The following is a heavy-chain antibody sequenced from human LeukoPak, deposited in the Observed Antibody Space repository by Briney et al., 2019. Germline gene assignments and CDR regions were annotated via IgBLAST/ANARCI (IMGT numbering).Heavy chain of an antibody. V-gene: IGHV3-21*01. CDR1: GFTFSNAW. Sequence: GGSLRLSCAASGFTFSNAWMSWVRQAPGKGLEWVSSISSSSSYIYYADSVKGRFTISRDNAKDSLYLQMNSLRAEDTAVYYCARDPPGSGLDYWGQGTLVTVSS. J-gene: IGHJ4*02. CDR2: ISSSSSYI. D-gene: IGHD1-1*01. CDR3: ARDPPGSGLDY.